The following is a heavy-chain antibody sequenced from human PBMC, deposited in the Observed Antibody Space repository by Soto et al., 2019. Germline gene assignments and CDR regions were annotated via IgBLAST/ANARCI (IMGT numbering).Heavy chain of an antibody. J-gene: IGHJ4*02. CDR1: GYSFTNYW. V-gene: IGHV5-51*01. Sequence: PGESLKISCKGSGYSFTNYWIGWVRQMPGKGPEWMGLIYPGDSDIRYSPSFQGQVTISADKSISTAYLQWSSLKASDTAMYYCVRDAYSGSPFDYWGQGTLVTVSS. D-gene: IGHD1-26*01. CDR2: IYPGDSDI. CDR3: VRDAYSGSPFDY.